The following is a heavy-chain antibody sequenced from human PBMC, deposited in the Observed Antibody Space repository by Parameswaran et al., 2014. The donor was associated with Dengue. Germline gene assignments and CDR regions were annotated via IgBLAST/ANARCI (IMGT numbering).Heavy chain of an antibody. CDR2: IYYSGST. J-gene: IGHJ6*02. V-gene: IGHV4-59*01. Sequence: RWIRQPPGKGLEWIGYIYYSGSTNYNPSLKSRVTISVDTSKNQFSLKLSSVTAADTAVYYCARESQYDFWSGYSPGYGMDVWGQGTTVTVSS. CDR3: ARESQYDFWSGYSPGYGMDV. D-gene: IGHD3-3*01.